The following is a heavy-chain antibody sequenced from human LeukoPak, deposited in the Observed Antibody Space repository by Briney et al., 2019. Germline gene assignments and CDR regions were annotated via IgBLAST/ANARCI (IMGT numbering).Heavy chain of an antibody. V-gene: IGHV3-7*01. CDR1: GFPFSTYW. CDR3: AKVAKYYYGPETYYFFEQ. CDR2: INQDGTEK. Sequence: TGGSLRLSCAASGFPFSTYWMSWVRQAPGKRLEWVANINQDGTEKYYVDSVKGRFTISRDYAKNSLYLQMNSLRVEDTAIYYCAKVAKYYYGPETYYFFEQWGQGTPVTASS. J-gene: IGHJ4*02. D-gene: IGHD3-10*01.